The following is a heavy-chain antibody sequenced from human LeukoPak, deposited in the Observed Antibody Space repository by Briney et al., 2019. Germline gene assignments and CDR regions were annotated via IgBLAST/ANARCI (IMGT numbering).Heavy chain of an antibody. D-gene: IGHD6-13*01. CDR3: ARDHGYSSSWYAVDS. CDR2: ISNDGNTK. CDR1: GXTFSSYA. V-gene: IGHV3-30-3*01. Sequence: PGRSLRLSCAASGXTFSSYAMHWVRQAPGKGLEWVALISNDGNTKYYADSVKGRFTISRDNSKNTLYLQLNSLRAEDTALYHCARDHGYSSSWYAVDSWGQGTLVTVSS. J-gene: IGHJ5*01.